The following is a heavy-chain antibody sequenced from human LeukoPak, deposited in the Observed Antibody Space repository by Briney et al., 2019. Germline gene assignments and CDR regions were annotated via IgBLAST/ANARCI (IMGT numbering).Heavy chain of an antibody. Sequence: ASVKVSCKASGYTFTSYGISWVRQAPGQGLEWMGWISAYNGNTNYAQKLQGRVTMTTDTSTSTAYMELRSLRSEDMAVYYCARVKGPYYDSSGYYFDAFDIWGQGTMVTVSS. J-gene: IGHJ3*02. CDR3: ARVKGPYYDSSGYYFDAFDI. V-gene: IGHV1-18*03. CDR1: GYTFTSYG. D-gene: IGHD3-22*01. CDR2: ISAYNGNT.